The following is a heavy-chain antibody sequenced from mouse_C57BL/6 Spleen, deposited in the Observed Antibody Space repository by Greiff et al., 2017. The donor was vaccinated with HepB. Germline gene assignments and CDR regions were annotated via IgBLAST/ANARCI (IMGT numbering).Heavy chain of an antibody. V-gene: IGHV5-17*01. CDR1: GFTFSDYG. CDR3: ARRYYGYPYYAMDY. J-gene: IGHJ4*01. Sequence: EVMLVESGGGLVKPGGSLKLSCAASGFTFSDYGMHWVRQAPEKGLEWVAYISSGSSTIYYADTVKGRFTISRDNAKNTLFLQMTSLRSEDTAMYYCARRYYGYPYYAMDYWGQGTSVTVSS. CDR2: ISSGSSTI. D-gene: IGHD2-2*01.